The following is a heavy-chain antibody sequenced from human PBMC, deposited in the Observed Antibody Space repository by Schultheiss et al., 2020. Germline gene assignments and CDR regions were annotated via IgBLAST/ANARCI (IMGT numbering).Heavy chain of an antibody. J-gene: IGHJ6*02. CDR3: AKDRRTYYYGMDV. V-gene: IGHV3-30*18. CDR2: ISNDGGSE. Sequence: GGSLRLSCAASGFTFDDYAMHWVRQAPGKGLEWVAVISNDGGSEDYAASVKGRFTISRDNSKNTLYLQMNSLRAEDTAVYYCAKDRRTYYYGMDVWGQGTTVTVSS. CDR1: GFTFDDYA.